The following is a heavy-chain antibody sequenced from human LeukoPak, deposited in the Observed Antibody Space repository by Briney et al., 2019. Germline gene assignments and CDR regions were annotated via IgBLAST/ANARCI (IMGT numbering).Heavy chain of an antibody. J-gene: IGHJ4*02. CDR3: ARVGATGTADY. CDR2: ISSSSSYT. Sequence: GGSLRLSCAASGFTFSDYYMSWIRQAPGKGLEWVSYISSSSSYTKYADSVKGRFTISRDNAKNSLYLQMNSLRGEDTAAYYCARVGATGTADYWGQGTLVTVS. CDR1: GFTFSDYY. D-gene: IGHD1-1*01. V-gene: IGHV3-11*06.